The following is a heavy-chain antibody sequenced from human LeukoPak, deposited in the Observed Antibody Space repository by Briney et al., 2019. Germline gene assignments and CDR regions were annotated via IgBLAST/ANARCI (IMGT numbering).Heavy chain of an antibody. D-gene: IGHD6-13*01. CDR3: ARVGDDIAAAGIDY. V-gene: IGHV3-30*02. CDR2: IRYDGSNK. CDR1: GFTFSSYG. Sequence: PGGSLRLSCAASGFTFSSYGMHWVRQAPGKGLEWVAFIRYDGSNKYYADSVKGRFTISRDNAKNSLYLQMNSLRAEDTAVYYCARVGDDIAAAGIDYWGQGTLVTVSS. J-gene: IGHJ4*02.